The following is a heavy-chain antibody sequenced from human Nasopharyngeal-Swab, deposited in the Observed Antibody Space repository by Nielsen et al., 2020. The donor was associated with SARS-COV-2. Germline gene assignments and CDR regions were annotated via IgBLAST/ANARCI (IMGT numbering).Heavy chain of an antibody. D-gene: IGHD3-22*01. CDR3: AKELSARVVTPTYYFDY. CDR1: GFTFSSNR. V-gene: IGHV3-30*18. Sequence: GGSLRLSCAASGFTFSSNRMHWVRQDPGKGPEWVAVISYDGSNKYYADSVKGRFTISRDNSKNTLYLQMNSLRAEDTAVYYCAKELSARVVTPTYYFDYWGQGTLVTVSS. J-gene: IGHJ4*02. CDR2: ISYDGSNK.